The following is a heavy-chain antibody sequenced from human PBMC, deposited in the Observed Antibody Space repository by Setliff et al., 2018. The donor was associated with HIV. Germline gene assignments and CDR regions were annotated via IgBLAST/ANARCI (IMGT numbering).Heavy chain of an antibody. CDR1: GGSISSGGYY. V-gene: IGHV4-39*07. CDR3: ARGVAAAGL. J-gene: IGHJ4*02. Sequence: PSETLSLTCTVSGGSISSGGYYWSWIRQHPGKGLEWIGNIFYSGHTFYNPSLRSRVTISVDTSKNQFSLKLSSVTAADTAVYYCARGVAAAGLWGQGTLVTVSS. D-gene: IGHD6-13*01. CDR2: IFYSGHT.